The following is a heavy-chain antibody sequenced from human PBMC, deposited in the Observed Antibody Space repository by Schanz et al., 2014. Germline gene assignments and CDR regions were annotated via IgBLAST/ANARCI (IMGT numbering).Heavy chain of an antibody. CDR3: AKGQITGTTGYFDG. Sequence: EVQLVESGGGLIQPGGSLRLSCAVSGFSVSTNYMSWVRQAPGKGLEWVSGISGNSGNIGYADSVKGRFTISRDNAKNFLYLQMNSLRPEDTAFYYCAKGQITGTTGYFDGWGQGTLVTVSS. CDR2: ISGNSGNI. CDR1: GFSVSTNY. V-gene: IGHV3-9*01. D-gene: IGHD1-20*01. J-gene: IGHJ4*02.